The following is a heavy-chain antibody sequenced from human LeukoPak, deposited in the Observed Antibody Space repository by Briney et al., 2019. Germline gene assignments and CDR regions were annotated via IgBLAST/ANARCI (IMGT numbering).Heavy chain of an antibody. CDR2: IGSDNKP. CDR1: GFTFSAYA. J-gene: IGHJ4*02. Sequence: PGGSLRFSCEASGFTFSAYAMTWVRQAPGKGLEWVSSIGSDNKPHYSESVKGRFAISRDNAKNSLYLQMSSLRAEDTAVYYCVRGVRGYPGDSTRWGQGTLVTVSS. V-gene: IGHV3-69-1*01. D-gene: IGHD2/OR15-2a*01. CDR3: VRGVRGYPGDSTR.